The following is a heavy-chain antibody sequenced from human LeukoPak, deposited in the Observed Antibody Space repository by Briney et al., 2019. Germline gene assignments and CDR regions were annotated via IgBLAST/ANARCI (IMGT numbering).Heavy chain of an antibody. J-gene: IGHJ4*02. V-gene: IGHV3-7*01. D-gene: IGHD5-12*01. CDR2: IKNDGTVK. CDR3: ARVNSGYDSERFDY. Sequence: PGGSLRLSCAASGFTFSYHWMTWVRQAPGKGLEGGANIKNDGTVKNYVDSVKGRFTISRDNAKNSLYLQMNSLRAEDTAVYYCARVNSGYDSERFDYWGQGTLVTVSS. CDR1: GFTFSYHW.